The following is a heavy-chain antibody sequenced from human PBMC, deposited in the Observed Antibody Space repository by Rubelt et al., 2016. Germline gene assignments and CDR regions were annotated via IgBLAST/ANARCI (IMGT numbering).Heavy chain of an antibody. D-gene: IGHD2-2*01. Sequence: QVRLQESGPGLVKPSETLSLTCAVSGDSINSYYWTWIRQSPGKGLEWIGYIYYSGTTNYNPSFRSRVTISLDTSKGQFSLHLRSVTAADTAVYFCAGFSPAVDYWGQGTLVTVSS. CDR1: GDSINSYY. J-gene: IGHJ4*02. V-gene: IGHV4-59*01. CDR2: IYYSGTT. CDR3: AGFSPAVDY.